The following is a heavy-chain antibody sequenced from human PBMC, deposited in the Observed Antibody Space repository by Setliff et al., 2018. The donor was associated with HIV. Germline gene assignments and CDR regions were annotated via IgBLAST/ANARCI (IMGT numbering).Heavy chain of an antibody. J-gene: IGHJ4*02. Sequence: LSLTCTVFGDSVSSSQYYWGWIRQPPGRGLEWIGNIHYSGSTYYNPSLKSRVTISVDTSKNQFSLKLSAVTAADTAVYYCAGFPLSSSWYFYWGQGTLVTVSS. CDR1: GDSVSSSQYY. D-gene: IGHD6-13*01. CDR2: IHYSGST. V-gene: IGHV4-39*01. CDR3: AGFPLSSSWYFY.